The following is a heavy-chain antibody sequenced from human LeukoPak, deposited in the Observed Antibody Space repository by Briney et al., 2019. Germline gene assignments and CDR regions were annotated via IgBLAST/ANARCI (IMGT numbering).Heavy chain of an antibody. V-gene: IGHV1-8*01. Sequence: ASVKVSCKASGYTFTSYDINWVRQATGQALEWMGWMNPNSGNTGYAQKFQGRVTMTRNTSISTAYMELSSLGSEDTAVYYCARYYYDSSGYYSDAFDIWGQGTMVTVSS. J-gene: IGHJ3*02. CDR1: GYTFTSYD. CDR2: MNPNSGNT. CDR3: ARYYYDSSGYYSDAFDI. D-gene: IGHD3-22*01.